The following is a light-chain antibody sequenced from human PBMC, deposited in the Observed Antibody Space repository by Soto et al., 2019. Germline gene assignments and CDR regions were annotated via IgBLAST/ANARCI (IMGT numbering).Light chain of an antibody. CDR3: QQYNTNL. J-gene: IGKJ1*01. CDR1: QSIYRW. Sequence: DIQLTQSPSTLSAFVGDRVTITCRASQSIYRWLAWYQQKPGEAPRLLIYDASNLQSGVPSRFSGSGSGTEFTLTINGLQAEDFATYSCQQYNTNLFGQGTKVEVK. V-gene: IGKV1-5*01. CDR2: DAS.